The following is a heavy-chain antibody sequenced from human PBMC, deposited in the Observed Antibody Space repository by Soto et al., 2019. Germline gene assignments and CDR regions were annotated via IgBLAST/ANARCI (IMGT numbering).Heavy chain of an antibody. CDR1: GFTFSSYG. J-gene: IGHJ4*02. Sequence: GRFMRLSCAASGFTFSSYGMHWVSQAPGKGLEWVAVISYDGSNKYYADSVKGRFTISRDNSKNTLYLQMNSLRAEDTAVYYCAKEWSSGIMITFGGVIVPYYFDYWGQGTLVTVSS. CDR2: ISYDGSNK. CDR3: AKEWSSGIMITFGGVIVPYYFDY. V-gene: IGHV3-30*18. D-gene: IGHD3-16*02.